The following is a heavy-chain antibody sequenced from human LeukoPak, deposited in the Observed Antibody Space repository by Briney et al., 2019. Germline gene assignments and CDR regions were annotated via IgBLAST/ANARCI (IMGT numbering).Heavy chain of an antibody. V-gene: IGHV3-23*01. CDR2: ISGSGGTT. Sequence: GGCLRLSCAASGFTFSSYAMNWVRQAPGKGLEWVSVISGSGGTTYYADSVKGRFTISRDNSKNTLFLQVNSLRAEDTAVYYCASLRYSSNWGQGTLVTVSS. CDR1: GFTFSSYA. CDR3: ASLRYSSN. J-gene: IGHJ4*02. D-gene: IGHD5-18*01.